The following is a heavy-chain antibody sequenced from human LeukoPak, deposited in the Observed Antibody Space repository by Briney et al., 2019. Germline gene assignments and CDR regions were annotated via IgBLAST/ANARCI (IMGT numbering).Heavy chain of an antibody. V-gene: IGHV3-30*18. J-gene: IGHJ5*02. CDR3: AKEVQYSGSYSRWFDP. D-gene: IGHD1-26*01. CDR2: ISYEGSNK. Sequence: AGGSLRLSCAASGFTFSSYGMHWVRQAPGKGLEWVAVISYEGSNKYYADSVKGRFTISRDNSKNTLYLQMNSLRAEDTAVYYCAKEVQYSGSYSRWFDPWGQGTLVTVSS. CDR1: GFTFSSYG.